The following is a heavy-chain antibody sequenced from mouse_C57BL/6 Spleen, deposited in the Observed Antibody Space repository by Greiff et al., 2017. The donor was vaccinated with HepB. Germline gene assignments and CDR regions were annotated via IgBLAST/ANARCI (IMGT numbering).Heavy chain of an antibody. V-gene: IGHV1-9*01. CDR1: GSPFTGNW. J-gene: IGHJ4*01. D-gene: IGHD1-1*01. Sequence: VQLVESGAELMKPGPSVKLSCKVTGSPFTGNWLEWVKQRPGHGLEWIGEILPGSGSTNYNENLKGKATFTADTSSNTAYMQLSSLTTEDSAIYYCARYDYDGYYAMDYWGQGTSVTVSS. CDR3: ARYDYDGYYAMDY. CDR2: ILPGSGST.